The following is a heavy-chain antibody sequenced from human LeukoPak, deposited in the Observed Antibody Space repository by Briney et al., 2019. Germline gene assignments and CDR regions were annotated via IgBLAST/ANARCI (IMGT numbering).Heavy chain of an antibody. CDR1: GGTFSSYA. Sequence: SVKVSCKASGGTFSSYAISWVRQAPGQGLEWMGGIIPIFGTASYAQKFQGRVTITADESTSTAYMELSSLRSEDTAVYYCARALMVRGEKPRYYFDYWGQGTLVTVSS. V-gene: IGHV1-69*01. J-gene: IGHJ4*02. CDR2: IIPIFGTA. D-gene: IGHD3-10*01. CDR3: ARALMVRGEKPRYYFDY.